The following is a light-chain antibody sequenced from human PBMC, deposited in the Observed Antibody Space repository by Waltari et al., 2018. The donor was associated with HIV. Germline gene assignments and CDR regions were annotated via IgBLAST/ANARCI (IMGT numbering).Light chain of an antibody. V-gene: IGKV3-20*01. CDR3: QQYGGSPPIT. CDR1: QSVSSSY. CDR2: CAS. J-gene: IGKJ5*01. Sequence: EIVLTQSPGTLSLSPGERATLSCRASQSVSSSYLAWYQQQPGQAPRPLIYCASSRATGIPDRFSGSGSGTDFTLTISRLETEDFAVYYCQQYGGSPPITFGQGTRLEIK.